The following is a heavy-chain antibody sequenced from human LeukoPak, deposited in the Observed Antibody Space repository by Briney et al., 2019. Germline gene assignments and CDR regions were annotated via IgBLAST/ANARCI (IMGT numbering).Heavy chain of an antibody. CDR2: INHSGST. J-gene: IGHJ2*01. V-gene: IGHV4-34*01. Sequence: PSETLSLTCAVYGGSFSGYYWSWIRQPPGKGLEWIGEINHSGSTNYNPSLKSRVTISVDTSKNQFSLKLSSVTAADTAVYYCARSIVVVTAISGSWYFDLWGRGTLVTVSS. CDR3: ARSIVVVTAISGSWYFDL. CDR1: GGSFSGYY. D-gene: IGHD2-21*02.